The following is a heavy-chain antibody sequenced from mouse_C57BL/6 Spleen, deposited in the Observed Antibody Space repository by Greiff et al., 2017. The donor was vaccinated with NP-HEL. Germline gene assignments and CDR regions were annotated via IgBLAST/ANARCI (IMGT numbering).Heavy chain of an antibody. CDR3: TRDWDYDGEDWYFDV. Sequence: EVQVVESGEGLVKPGGSLKLSCAASGFTFSSYAMSWVRQTPEKRLEWVAYISSGGDYIYYADTVKGRFTISRDNARNTLYLQMSSLKSEDTAMYYCTRDWDYDGEDWYFDVWGTGTTVTVSS. J-gene: IGHJ1*03. CDR2: ISSGGDYI. CDR1: GFTFSSYA. V-gene: IGHV5-9-1*02. D-gene: IGHD2-4*01.